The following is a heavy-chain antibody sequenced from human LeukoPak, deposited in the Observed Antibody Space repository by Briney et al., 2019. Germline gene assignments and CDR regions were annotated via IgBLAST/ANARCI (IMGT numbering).Heavy chain of an antibody. J-gene: IGHJ4*02. Sequence: EASVKVSCKASGYTFTSYDINWVRQATGQGLEWMGWMNPNSGNTGYAQKFQGRVTMTRYTSISTAYMELSSLRSEDTAVYYCARDPLWFGTKFDYWGQGTLVTVSS. D-gene: IGHD3-10*01. CDR3: ARDPLWFGTKFDY. V-gene: IGHV1-8*01. CDR2: MNPNSGNT. CDR1: GYTFTSYD.